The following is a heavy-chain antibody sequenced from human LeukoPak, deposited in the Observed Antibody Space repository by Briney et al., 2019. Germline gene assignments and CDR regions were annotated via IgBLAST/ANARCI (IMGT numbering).Heavy chain of an antibody. CDR2: ISSSRSYI. D-gene: IGHD2-2*02. CDR1: GFTFSSYS. J-gene: IGHJ6*04. V-gene: IGHV3-21*01. CDR3: ARDWWGAPRGIVVVPAAIRTGLDV. Sequence: NPGGSLRLSCAASGFTFSSYSMNWVRQAPGKGLEWVSSISSSRSYIYYVDSVKGRFTISGDNAKNSLYLQMNSLRAEDTAVYYCARDWWGAPRGIVVVPAAIRTGLDVWGKGTTVTVSS.